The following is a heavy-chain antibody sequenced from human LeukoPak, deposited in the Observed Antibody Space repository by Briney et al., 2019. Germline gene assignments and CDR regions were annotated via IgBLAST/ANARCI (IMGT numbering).Heavy chain of an antibody. V-gene: IGHV4-59*08. D-gene: IGHD3-9*01. CDR1: GGSISSYY. CDR2: IYYSGST. Sequence: PSETLSLTCTVSGGSISSYYWSWIRQPPGKGLEWIGYIYYSGSTNYNPSLKSRVTISVDTSKNQFSLKLRSVTAADTAVYYCARHRDILTGYRWFDPWGQGTLVTVSS. J-gene: IGHJ5*02. CDR3: ARHRDILTGYRWFDP.